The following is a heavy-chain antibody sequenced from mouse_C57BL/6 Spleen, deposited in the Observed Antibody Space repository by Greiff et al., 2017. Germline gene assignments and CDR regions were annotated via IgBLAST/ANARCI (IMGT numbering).Heavy chain of an antibody. CDR1: GFTFTNYY. Sequence: EVKLQESGGGLVQPGGSLSLSCAASGFTFTNYYMSWVRQPPGKALEWLGFIRNKANGYTTEYSASVKGRFTISRDNSQSILYLQMNALRAEDSATYYGARAIYYYGSGYFDVWGTGTTVTVSS. CDR3: ARAIYYYGSGYFDV. CDR2: IRNKANGYTT. J-gene: IGHJ1*03. V-gene: IGHV7-3*01. D-gene: IGHD1-1*01.